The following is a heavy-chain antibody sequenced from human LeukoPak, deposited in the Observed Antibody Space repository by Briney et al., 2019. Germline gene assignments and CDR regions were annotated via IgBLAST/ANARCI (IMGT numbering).Heavy chain of an antibody. Sequence: PSQTLSLTCTLSRGSITMGSFYWSWIRQPAGKGLEWIGRVYTRGNTNYHPYLKSRLSISLDTSKNQFSLTLRSMTAAATAIYSCARGDGGYEGFDSWGQGTLVTVSS. CDR2: VYTRGNT. V-gene: IGHV4-61*02. D-gene: IGHD5-12*01. CDR3: ARGDGGYEGFDS. CDR1: RGSITMGSFY. J-gene: IGHJ4*02.